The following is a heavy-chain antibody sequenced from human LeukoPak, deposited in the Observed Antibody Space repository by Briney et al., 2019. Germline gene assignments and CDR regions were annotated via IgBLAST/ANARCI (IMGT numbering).Heavy chain of an antibody. CDR1: GYTFTGYY. V-gene: IGHV1-2*02. CDR3: ATAAAAAHFDY. Sequence: ASVKVSCKASGYTFTGYYIYWVRQAPGQGLEWMGWINADGGGTNYAQKFQGRVTLTRDTSIIIAYMELSRLTSDGTAVYYCATAAAAAHFDYWGQGTLVTVSS. CDR2: INADGGGT. J-gene: IGHJ4*02. D-gene: IGHD6-13*01.